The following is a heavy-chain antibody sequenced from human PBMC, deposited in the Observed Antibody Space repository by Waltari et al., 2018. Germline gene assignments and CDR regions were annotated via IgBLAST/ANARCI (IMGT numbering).Heavy chain of an antibody. D-gene: IGHD3-22*01. CDR3: AKESDSTGYFDY. V-gene: IGHV3-23*01. Sequence: EVQLLESGGGCLQPGGSLRPSCVASGFTFRHSAMNWVRQAPGKGLEWVSLLSSTGATTYYADSVKARFTISRDNSKNTLYLEMHSLRVEDTAIYYCAKESDSTGYFDYWGQGTLVTVSS. CDR1: GFTFRHSA. J-gene: IGHJ4*02. CDR2: LSSTGATT.